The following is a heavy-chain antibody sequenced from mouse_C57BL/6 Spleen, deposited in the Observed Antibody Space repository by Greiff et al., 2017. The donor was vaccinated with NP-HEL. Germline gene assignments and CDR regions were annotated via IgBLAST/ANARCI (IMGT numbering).Heavy chain of an antibody. CDR2: INPNNGGT. CDR1: GYTFTDYY. V-gene: IGHV1-26*01. J-gene: IGHJ2*01. CDR3: ASDSSGGDY. D-gene: IGHD3-2*02. Sequence: EVQLQQSGPGLVKPGASVKISCKASGYTFTDYYMNWVKQSHGKSLEWIGDINPNNGGTSYNQKFKGKATLTVDKSSSTAYMELRSLTSEDSAVYYCASDSSGGDYWGQGTTLTVSS.